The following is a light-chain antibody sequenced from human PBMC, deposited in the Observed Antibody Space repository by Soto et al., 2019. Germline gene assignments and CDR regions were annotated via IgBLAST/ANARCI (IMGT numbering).Light chain of an antibody. CDR1: QSISSW. Sequence: DIKMTQSPSTLSASVGDRVTITCRASQSISSWLAWYQQKPGKAPKLLIYDASRLESGVPSRFSGSGSGTEFTLTISSLQPDDFATYYCQQYNSYPWRFGQGTKVEIK. V-gene: IGKV1-5*01. CDR2: DAS. CDR3: QQYNSYPWR. J-gene: IGKJ1*01.